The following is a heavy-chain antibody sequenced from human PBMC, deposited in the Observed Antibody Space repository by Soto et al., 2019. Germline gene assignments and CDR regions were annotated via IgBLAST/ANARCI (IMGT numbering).Heavy chain of an antibody. CDR2: IYHSGST. J-gene: IGHJ5*02. V-gene: IGHV4-30-4*01. Sequence: QVQLQESGPGLVKPSQTLSLTCTVSGGSISSGDYYWSWIRQPPGKGLEWIGYIYHSGSTYYNPSHKSRVTISVDTSKTQFSLKLSSVTAADTAVYYCARERPDGARLDPWGQGTLVTVSS. CDR1: GGSISSGDYY. D-gene: IGHD6-6*01. CDR3: ARERPDGARLDP.